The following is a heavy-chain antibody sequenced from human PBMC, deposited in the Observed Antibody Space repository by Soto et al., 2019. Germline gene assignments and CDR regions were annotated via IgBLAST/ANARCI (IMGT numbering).Heavy chain of an antibody. V-gene: IGHV3-33*01. CDR3: ARGGSSSCHYVDY. CDR2: IWYDGSNK. CDR1: GFTFSSYG. Sequence: PGGSLRLSCAVSGFTFSSYGMHWVRQAPGKGLEWVAVIWYDGSNKYYAYSVKGRFTISTDNSKNTLYLQMNSLRAEDTAVYYCARGGSSSCHYVDYWGQGTLVTVSS. D-gene: IGHD6-6*01. J-gene: IGHJ4*02.